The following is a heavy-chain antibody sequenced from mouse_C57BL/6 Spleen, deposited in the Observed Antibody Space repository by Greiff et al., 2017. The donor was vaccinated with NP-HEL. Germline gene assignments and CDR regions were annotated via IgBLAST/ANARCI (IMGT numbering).Heavy chain of an antibody. CDR3: ARDGYLGAMDD. J-gene: IGHJ4*01. CDR1: GFTFSSYA. CDR2: ISDGGSYT. D-gene: IGHD2-14*01. Sequence: EVQLVESGGGLVKPGGSLKLSCAASGFTFSSYAMSWVRQTPEKRLEWVATISDGGSYTYYPDNVKGRFTISRDNAKNNLYLQMSHLKSEDTAMYYCARDGYLGAMDDWGQGTSVTVSS. V-gene: IGHV5-4*01.